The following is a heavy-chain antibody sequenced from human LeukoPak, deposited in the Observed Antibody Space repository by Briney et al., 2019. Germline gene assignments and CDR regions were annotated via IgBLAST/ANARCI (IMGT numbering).Heavy chain of an antibody. CDR3: AGHALVTSVSTYDWLDP. J-gene: IGHJ5*02. D-gene: IGHD2-21*02. CDR2: MFYGGRT. Sequence: SETLSLTCSVSGGSVDTSDKYWGWIRQPPGKGLEWIGSMFYGGRTFYRWSLKSRVTISVDASKNQYSLRLNSVTAADTAVYYCAGHALVTSVSTYDWLDPWGQGTLVTVSS. V-gene: IGHV4-39*01. CDR1: GGSVDTSDKY.